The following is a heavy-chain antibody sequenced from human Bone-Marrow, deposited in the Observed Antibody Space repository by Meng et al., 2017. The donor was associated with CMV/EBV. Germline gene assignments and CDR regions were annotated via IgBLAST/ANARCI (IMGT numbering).Heavy chain of an antibody. CDR3: SRGEGGYDYTIGPFDY. D-gene: IGHD5-12*01. V-gene: IGHV4-31*02. Sequence: SIISRGYYWTWIRQPPSKGLECLWYLSYSGSTYYHPSLQSRVTISVDPSNNQFSLKLSSVTAADPAVYYCSRGEGGYDYTIGPFDYWGQGPLVTVSS. CDR2: LSYSGST. CDR1: SIISRGYY. J-gene: IGHJ4*02.